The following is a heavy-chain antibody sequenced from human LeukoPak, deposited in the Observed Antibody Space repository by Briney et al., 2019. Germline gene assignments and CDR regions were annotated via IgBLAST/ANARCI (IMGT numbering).Heavy chain of an antibody. D-gene: IGHD6-13*01. J-gene: IGHJ4*02. CDR2: IYYSGST. Sequence: SETLSLTCTVSGGSISSSSYYWGWIRQPPGRGLEWIGSIYYSGSTHYNPSLKRRVTISVDTSKNQFSLKLSSVTAADTAVYSCARSGYSSSWFYPIFDSWGQGNLVTVSS. CDR1: GGSISSSSYY. CDR3: ARSGYSSSWFYPIFDS. V-gene: IGHV4-39*07.